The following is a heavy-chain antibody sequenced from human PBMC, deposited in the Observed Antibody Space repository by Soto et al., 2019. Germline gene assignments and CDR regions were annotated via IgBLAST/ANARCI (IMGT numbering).Heavy chain of an antibody. D-gene: IGHD6-19*01. J-gene: IGHJ2*01. CDR2: IYYSGST. CDR3: ARSSIAVADINWYFDL. Sequence: SETLSLTCAVSGYSISSSNWWGWIRQPPGKGLEWIGYIYYSGSTYYNPSLKSRVTMSVDTSKNQFSLKLSSVTAVDTAVYYCARSSIAVADINWYFDLWGRGTLVTVSS. V-gene: IGHV4-28*01. CDR1: GYSISSSNW.